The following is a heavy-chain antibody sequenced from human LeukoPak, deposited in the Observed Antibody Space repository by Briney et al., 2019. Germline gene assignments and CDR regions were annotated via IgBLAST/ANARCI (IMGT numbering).Heavy chain of an antibody. D-gene: IGHD3-22*01. CDR3: ARGSYDTSGYYRGDWFDP. J-gene: IGHJ5*02. CDR2: INPYSGGT. Sequence: GASVTVSCKASEYTFTAYFIHWVRQAPGQGLEWMGWINPYSGGTNYAQRFQGRVTMTRDTSISTAFMEPRSLRSDDTAVYYCARGSYDTSGYYRGDWFDPWGQGTLVTVSS. V-gene: IGHV1-2*02. CDR1: EYTFTAYF.